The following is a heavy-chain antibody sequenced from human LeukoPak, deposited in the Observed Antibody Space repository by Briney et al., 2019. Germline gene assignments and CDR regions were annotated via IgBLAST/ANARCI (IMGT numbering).Heavy chain of an antibody. CDR3: AERGYSGYDNQRYYYYGMDV. Sequence: SETLSLTCAVYGGSFSGYYWSWIRQPPGKGLEGMGEINHSGSTNYNPSLRSRVTISVDTSKNQFSLKLSSVPAADTAVYYCAERGYSGYDNQRYYYYGMDVWGKGTTVTVSS. D-gene: IGHD5-12*01. CDR2: INHSGST. CDR1: GGSFSGYY. V-gene: IGHV4-34*01. J-gene: IGHJ6*04.